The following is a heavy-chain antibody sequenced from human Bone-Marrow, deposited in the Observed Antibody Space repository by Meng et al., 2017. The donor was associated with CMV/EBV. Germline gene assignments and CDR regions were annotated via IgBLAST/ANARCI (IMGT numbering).Heavy chain of an antibody. D-gene: IGHD1-26*01. V-gene: IGHV3-30-3*01. CDR1: GFTFSSYA. CDR2: ISYDGSNK. CDR3: ARDGPQSGSERGDYFDY. Sequence: GESLKISCAASGFTFSSYAMHWVRQAPGKGLEWVAVISYDGSNKYCADSVKGRFTISRDNSKNTLYLQMNSLRAEDTAVYYCARDGPQSGSERGDYFDYWGHGTLVTVSS. J-gene: IGHJ4*01.